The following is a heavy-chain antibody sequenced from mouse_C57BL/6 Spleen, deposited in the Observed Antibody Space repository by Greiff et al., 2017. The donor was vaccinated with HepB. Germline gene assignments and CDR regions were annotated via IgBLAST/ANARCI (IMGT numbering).Heavy chain of an antibody. CDR2: IDPSDSYT. V-gene: IGHV1-50*01. D-gene: IGHD3-3*01. CDR1: GYTFTSYW. J-gene: IGHJ1*03. Sequence: VQLQQPGAELVKPGASVKLSCKASGYTFTSYWMQWVKQRPGQGLEWIGEIDPSDSYTNYNQKFKGKATLTVDTSSSTAYMQLSSLTSEDSAVYYCARGDNWYFDVWGTGTTVTVSS. CDR3: ARGDNWYFDV.